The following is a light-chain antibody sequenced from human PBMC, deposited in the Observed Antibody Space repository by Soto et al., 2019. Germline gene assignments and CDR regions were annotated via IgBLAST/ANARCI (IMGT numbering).Light chain of an antibody. CDR2: GAS. CDR1: QSVSNNY. J-gene: IGKJ1*01. Sequence: EIVLTQSPGTLSLSPVERATLXCRPSQSVSNNYLAWYQSKPGQAPRLLIHGASNRATGIPDRFSGSGSGTDFTLTIGRLEPEDFAVYYCQQYLITPWTFGQGTKVDIK. V-gene: IGKV3-20*01. CDR3: QQYLITPWT.